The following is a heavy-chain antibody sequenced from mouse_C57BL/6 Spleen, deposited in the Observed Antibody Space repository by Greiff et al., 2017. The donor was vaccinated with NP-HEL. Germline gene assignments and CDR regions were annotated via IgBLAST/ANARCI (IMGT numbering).Heavy chain of an antibody. CDR1: GYTFTSYW. CDR2: IDPSDSYT. CDR3: ARRGGSSGHFDY. J-gene: IGHJ2*01. V-gene: IGHV1-50*01. Sequence: VQLPQPGAELVKPGASVKLSCKASGYTFTSYWMQWVKQRPGQGLEWIGEIDPSDSYTNYNQKFKGKATLTVDTSSSTAYMQLSSLTSEDSAVYYCARRGGSSGHFDYWGQGTTLTVSS. D-gene: IGHD3-2*02.